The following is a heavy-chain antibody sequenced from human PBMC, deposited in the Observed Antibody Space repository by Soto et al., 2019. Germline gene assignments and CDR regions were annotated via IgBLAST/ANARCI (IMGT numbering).Heavy chain of an antibody. CDR1: GYAFIAYA. CDR3: ARGIVAARSGNWFDP. D-gene: IGHD6-6*01. V-gene: IGHV3-23*01. Sequence: VSLRLSCTASGYAFIAYAMSWVRQTPGKGLEWVSALTSSGGITYYSDSVKGRFTISRDNSNNTLYLQMNRLRAEDTAVYYCARGIVAARSGNWFDPWGQGTL. J-gene: IGHJ5*02. CDR2: LTSSGGIT.